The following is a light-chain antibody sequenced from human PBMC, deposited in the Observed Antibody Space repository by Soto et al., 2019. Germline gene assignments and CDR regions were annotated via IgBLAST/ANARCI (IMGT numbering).Light chain of an antibody. CDR1: SSDVGSYNL. CDR2: EGR. Sequence: QSALTQPASVSGSPGQSITISCTGTSSDVGSYNLVSWYQQHPGKAPKLIIYEGRKRPSGVPNRFSASNSGNAASLTISGLQAEDEADYYCCSYAGTNTPFGGGTKLTVL. J-gene: IGLJ2*01. V-gene: IGLV2-23*01. CDR3: CSYAGTNTP.